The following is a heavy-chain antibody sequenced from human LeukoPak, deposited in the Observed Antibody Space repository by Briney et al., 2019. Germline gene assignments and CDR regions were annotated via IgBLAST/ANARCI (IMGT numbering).Heavy chain of an antibody. CDR1: GYTFTGYY. V-gene: IGHV1-2*02. D-gene: IGHD3-16*02. Sequence: ASVKVSCKASGYTFTGYYMHWVRQAPGQGPEWMGWINPNSGGTNYAQKLQGRVTMTRDTSISTAYMELSRLRSDDTAVYYCARAQYMITFGGVIVMSQGARDYWGQGTLVTVSS. CDR2: INPNSGGT. CDR3: ARAQYMITFGGVIVMSQGARDY. J-gene: IGHJ4*02.